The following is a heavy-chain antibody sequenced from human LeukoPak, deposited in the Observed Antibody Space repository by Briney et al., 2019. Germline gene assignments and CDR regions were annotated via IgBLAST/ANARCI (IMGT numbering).Heavy chain of an antibody. J-gene: IGHJ6*03. D-gene: IGHD2-2*01. V-gene: IGHV4-59*01. CDR3: ARYCSSTSCYDFGYYYYYMDV. CDR1: GGSISSYY. Sequence: SETLSLTCTVSGGSISSYYWSWIRQPPGKGLEWIGYIYYSGSTNYNTSLKSRVTISVDTSKNQFSLKLSSVTAADTAVYYCARYCSSTSCYDFGYYYYYMDVWGKGTTVTVSS. CDR2: IYYSGST.